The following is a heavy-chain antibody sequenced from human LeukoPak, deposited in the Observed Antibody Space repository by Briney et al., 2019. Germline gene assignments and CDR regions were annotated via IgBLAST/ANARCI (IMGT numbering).Heavy chain of an antibody. Sequence: PSETPSLTCSVSGASISNDYWSWIRQSPGKGLEWIGGTTDYNPSLESRVALSVDTSKNQFSLKLSSVTAADTAVYYCARDLPLTYGMDVWGQGTTVTVSS. CDR3: ARDLPLTYGMDV. V-gene: IGHV4-59*01. J-gene: IGHJ6*02. D-gene: IGHD3-16*01. CDR1: GASISNDY. CDR2: GTT.